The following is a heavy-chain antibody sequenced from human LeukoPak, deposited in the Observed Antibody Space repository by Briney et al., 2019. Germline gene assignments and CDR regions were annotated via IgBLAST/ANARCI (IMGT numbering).Heavy chain of an antibody. CDR1: GYTFADYW. CDR3: ARGPLRYFDYLTMSP. Sequence: GESLKITCQGSGYTFADYWIGWVRQMPGTGLEWMGIIHPGDSHIRYGPSFQGQLTISADQSISTAYLQWSSLKASDTAMYYCARGPLRYFDYLTMSPWGQGTLVTVSS. J-gene: IGHJ4*02. CDR2: IHPGDSHI. V-gene: IGHV5-51*01. D-gene: IGHD3-9*01.